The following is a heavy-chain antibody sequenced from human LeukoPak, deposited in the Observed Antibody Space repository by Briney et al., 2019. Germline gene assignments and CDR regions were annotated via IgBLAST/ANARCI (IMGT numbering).Heavy chain of an antibody. CDR2: IKQEGSEI. J-gene: IGHJ4*02. V-gene: IGHV3-7*01. D-gene: IGHD2-8*02. Sequence: GGSLRLSCAASGFTFSNYWMSWVRQAPEKGLEWVAKIKQEGSEIYYVDSVKGRFTISRDNAKNSVYLQMNSLRAEDTAVYYCASGWGPMVVSYWGQGALVTVSS. CDR1: GFTFSNYW. CDR3: ASGWGPMVVSY.